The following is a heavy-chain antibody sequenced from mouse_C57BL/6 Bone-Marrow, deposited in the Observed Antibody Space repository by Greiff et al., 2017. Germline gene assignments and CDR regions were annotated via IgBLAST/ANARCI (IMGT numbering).Heavy chain of an antibody. CDR3: ARGRRITTVVATDYAMDY. Sequence: VQLQQPGAELVKPGASVKMSCKASGYTFTSYWITWVKQRPGQGLEWIGDIYPGSGSTNYNEKFKSKATLTVDTSSSTAYMQLSSLTSEDSAVYYCARGRRITTVVATDYAMDYWGQGTSVTVSS. D-gene: IGHD1-1*01. J-gene: IGHJ4*01. V-gene: IGHV1-55*01. CDR2: IYPGSGST. CDR1: GYTFTSYW.